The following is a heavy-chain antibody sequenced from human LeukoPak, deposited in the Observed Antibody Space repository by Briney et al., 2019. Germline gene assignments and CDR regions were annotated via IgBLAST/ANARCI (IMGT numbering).Heavy chain of an antibody. D-gene: IGHD1-26*01. CDR1: GGSISSSSYY. Sequence: PSETLSLTCTVSGGSISSSSYYWGWIRQPPGKGLEWIGNIYYSGNTYYNPSLKSRVTISVDTSKNEFSLKLTSVTAADTAVYYCARCLSGTYYDYWGQGTLVTVSS. V-gene: IGHV4-39*01. CDR3: ARCLSGTYYDY. J-gene: IGHJ4*02. CDR2: IYYSGNT.